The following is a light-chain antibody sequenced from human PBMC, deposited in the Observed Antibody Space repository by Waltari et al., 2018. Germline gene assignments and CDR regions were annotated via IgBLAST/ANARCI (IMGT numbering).Light chain of an antibody. CDR3: QQYDRYSAWT. V-gene: IGKV1-5*01. CDR1: QSVTRY. Sequence: DIQMTQSPSTLSASVGDRVTITCRASQSVTRYLAWYQQKPGKAPKVLIWDVSSLERGVPSRFRGSGSGTEFTLTISSLQPDDFATYYCQQYDRYSAWTFGQGTKVEIK. CDR2: DVS. J-gene: IGKJ1*01.